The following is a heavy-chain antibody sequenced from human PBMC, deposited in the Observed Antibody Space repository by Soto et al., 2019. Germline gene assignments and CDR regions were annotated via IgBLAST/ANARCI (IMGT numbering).Heavy chain of an antibody. Sequence: QGQLQESGPGLVKPSETLSLTCTVSGGSISNYFCNWIRQPAGKGLEWIGRIDNSGTTNYNPSLKSRITMSADTSRNQCSLKLNSVTGADTAVYYCARGGQDFWSGPFDYWGQGALVTVSS. CDR1: GGSISNYF. D-gene: IGHD3-3*01. V-gene: IGHV4-4*07. CDR2: IDNSGTT. CDR3: ARGGQDFWSGPFDY. J-gene: IGHJ4*02.